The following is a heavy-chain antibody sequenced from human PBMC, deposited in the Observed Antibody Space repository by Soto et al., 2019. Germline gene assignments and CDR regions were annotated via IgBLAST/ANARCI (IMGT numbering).Heavy chain of an antibody. Sequence: QVQLQESGPGLVKPSETLSLTCTVSGGSISSYYWSWIRQPPGKRLEWIGYIYYSGSTNYNPSLKSRVTISVDTSKNQFSLELRSVTAADTAVYYCARDSVGSGYDWGQETLVTVSS. CDR3: ARDSVGSGYD. J-gene: IGHJ4*02. CDR1: GGSISSYY. CDR2: IYYSGST. V-gene: IGHV4-59*01. D-gene: IGHD5-12*01.